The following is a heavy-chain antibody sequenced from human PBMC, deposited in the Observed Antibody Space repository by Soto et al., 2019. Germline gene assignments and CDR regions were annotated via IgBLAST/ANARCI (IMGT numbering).Heavy chain of an antibody. D-gene: IGHD4-17*01. CDR2: ISAYNGNT. V-gene: IGHV1-18*01. Sequence: ASVKVSCKASGYTFTSYGISWVRQAPGQGLERKGWISAYNGNTKYAQKLQGRVNMTTDTSTITAYLELRSLRSDDTAVYYCARTPTNNDYGDYYYFYWGQGTLVTVSS. J-gene: IGHJ4*02. CDR1: GYTFTSYG. CDR3: ARTPTNNDYGDYYYFY.